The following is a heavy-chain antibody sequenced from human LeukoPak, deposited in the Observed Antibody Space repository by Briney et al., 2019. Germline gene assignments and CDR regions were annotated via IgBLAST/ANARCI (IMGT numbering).Heavy chain of an antibody. V-gene: IGHV1-2*02. J-gene: IGHJ1*01. Sequence: ASVKVSCKASGYTFSGYYMHCVRQAPGQGLEWMGWINPNSGDTNFAQKFQGRVTMTRDTSISTAYMELSRLRSDDTALYYCARDRYYLDTSGYYPLGYFQNWGQGTLVTVSS. CDR1: GYTFSGYY. CDR3: ARDRYYLDTSGYYPLGYFQN. CDR2: INPNSGDT. D-gene: IGHD3-22*01.